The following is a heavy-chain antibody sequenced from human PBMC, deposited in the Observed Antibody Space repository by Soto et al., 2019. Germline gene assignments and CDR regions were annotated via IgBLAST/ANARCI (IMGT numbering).Heavy chain of an antibody. CDR2: ISGSGGGT. V-gene: IGHV3-23*01. D-gene: IGHD3-10*01. CDR1: GFTFSSYA. J-gene: IGHJ3*02. Sequence: EVQLLDSGGGLVQPGGSLRLSCAASGFTFSSYAMSWVRRAPGKGLEWVSSISGSGGGTYYADSVKGRFTFSRDNSKNTLYLQMNSLKAEDTAVYYCAKSRGSGTYFNPSDAFDIWGQGTMVTVSS. CDR3: AKSRGSGTYFNPSDAFDI.